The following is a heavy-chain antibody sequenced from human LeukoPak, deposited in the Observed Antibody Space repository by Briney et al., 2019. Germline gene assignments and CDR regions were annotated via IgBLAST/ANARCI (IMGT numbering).Heavy chain of an antibody. CDR3: ARESKADYYDSSGLGKIGDY. J-gene: IGHJ4*02. CDR1: GYTFTSYY. Sequence: ASVKVSCKASGYTFTSYYMHWVRQAPGQGLEWMGIINPSGGSTSYAQKFQGRVTMTRDTSTSTVHMELSRLRSEDTAVYYCARESKADYYDSSGLGKIGDYWGQGTLVTVSS. V-gene: IGHV1-46*01. D-gene: IGHD3-22*01. CDR2: INPSGGST.